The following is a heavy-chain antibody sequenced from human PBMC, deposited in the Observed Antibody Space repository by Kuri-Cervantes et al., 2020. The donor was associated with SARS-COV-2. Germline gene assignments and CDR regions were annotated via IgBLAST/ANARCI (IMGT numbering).Heavy chain of an antibody. CDR3: ARAVKRFDY. CDR1: GGSFSGYY. V-gene: IGHV4-34*01. J-gene: IGHJ4*02. CDR2: TNHSGST. D-gene: IGHD2/OR15-2a*01. Sequence: GSLRLSCAVYGGSFSGYYWSWIRQPPGKGLEWIGETNHSGSTNYNPSLKSRVTISVDTSKNQFSLKLSSVTAADTAVYYRARAVKRFDYWGQGTLVTVSS.